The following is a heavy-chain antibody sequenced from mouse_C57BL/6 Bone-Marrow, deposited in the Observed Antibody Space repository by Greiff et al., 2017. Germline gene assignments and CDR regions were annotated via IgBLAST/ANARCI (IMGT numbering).Heavy chain of an antibody. CDR1: GFTFSSYG. CDR3: ARHPLLPYYFDY. D-gene: IGHD1-1*01. V-gene: IGHV5-6*01. Sequence: EVQLVESGGDLVKPGGSLKLSCAASGFTFSSYGMSWVRQTPDKRLEWVATISSGGSYTYYPDSVKGRFTISRDNAKNTLYLQMSSLMSEDTAMYYCARHPLLPYYFDYWGQGTTLTVSS. J-gene: IGHJ2*01. CDR2: ISSGGSYT.